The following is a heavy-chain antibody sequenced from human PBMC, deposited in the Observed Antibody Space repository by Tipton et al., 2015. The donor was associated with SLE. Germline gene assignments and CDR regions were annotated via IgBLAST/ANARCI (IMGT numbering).Heavy chain of an antibody. J-gene: IGHJ4*02. Sequence: GSLRLSCAASGFTFSSYSMNWVRQAPGKGLEWVSSISSGSSFIYYADSVKGRFTISRDNAKNSLYLQMNSLRVEDTAVYYCARDLVDYALDYWGQGTLVTVSS. V-gene: IGHV3-21*01. D-gene: IGHD4-17*01. CDR1: GFTFSSYS. CDR3: ARDLVDYALDY. CDR2: ISSGSSFI.